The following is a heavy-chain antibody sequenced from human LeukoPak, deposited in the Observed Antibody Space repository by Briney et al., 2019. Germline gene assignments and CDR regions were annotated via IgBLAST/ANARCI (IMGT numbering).Heavy chain of an antibody. D-gene: IGHD4-17*01. CDR2: INPNSGGT. J-gene: IGHJ4*02. V-gene: IGHV1-2*02. Sequence: GASVKVSCKPSGYTFTDYYMHWVRQAPGQGLEWMGWINPNSGGTNYAQKFQGRVTMTRDTSISTAYMELSRLRSDDTALYYCATQSGGTVTYNYWGQGTLVTVSS. CDR1: GYTFTDYY. CDR3: ATQSGGTVTYNY.